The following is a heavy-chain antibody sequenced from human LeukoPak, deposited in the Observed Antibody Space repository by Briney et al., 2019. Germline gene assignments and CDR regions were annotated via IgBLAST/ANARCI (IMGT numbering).Heavy chain of an antibody. Sequence: GGSLRLSCAASGFTFSSYAMSWVRQAPGKGLEWVSYISSSGSTIYYADSVKGRFTISRDNSKNTLYLQMNSLRAEDTAVYYCAKAYYYDSSGYHDDAFDIWGQGTMVTVSS. CDR1: GFTFSSYA. CDR3: AKAYYYDSSGYHDDAFDI. D-gene: IGHD3-22*01. CDR2: ISSSGSTI. V-gene: IGHV3-23*01. J-gene: IGHJ3*02.